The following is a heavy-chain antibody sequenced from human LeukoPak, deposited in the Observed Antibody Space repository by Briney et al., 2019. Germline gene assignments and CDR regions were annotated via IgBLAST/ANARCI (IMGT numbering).Heavy chain of an antibody. CDR1: GYIFMTYG. Sequence: ASVKVSWKTSGYIFMTYGMSWVRQAPGQRLEWVGWVHSYTGDTKYAQKFRGRVTITADTATSTGYMELRSLTSDDTAIYYCAKARRISISGEVCPHWFETWGQGTLVTVSS. D-gene: IGHD3-3*01. CDR3: AKARRISISGEVCPHWFET. CDR2: VHSYTGDT. V-gene: IGHV1-18*01. J-gene: IGHJ5*02.